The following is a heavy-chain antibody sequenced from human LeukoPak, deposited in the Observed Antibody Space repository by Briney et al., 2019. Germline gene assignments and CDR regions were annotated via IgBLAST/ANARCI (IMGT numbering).Heavy chain of an antibody. CDR1: GFTFSTYG. D-gene: IGHD3-10*01. V-gene: IGHV3-23*01. CDR2: VSSTGSGT. Sequence: GGSLRLSCVASGFTFSTYGMSWVRQAPGKGLEGVAAVSSTGSGTYYPDSLKGRFIISRDNSQNTVFLQMSSLRPEDTAFYFCAKDGPLLWFGPTDAWGQGILVTVSS. CDR3: AKDGPLLWFGPTDA. J-gene: IGHJ5*02.